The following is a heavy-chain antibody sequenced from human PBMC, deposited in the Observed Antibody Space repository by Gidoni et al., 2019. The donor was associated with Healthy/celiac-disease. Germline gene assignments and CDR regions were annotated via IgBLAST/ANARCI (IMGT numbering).Heavy chain of an antibody. J-gene: IGHJ4*02. CDR1: GGSIGSTRYD. Sequence: QLHLQESGPGLRKPSETLSLTCTVPGGSIGSTRYDWGWTRQPPGKGMEWIGSIYYSGSTYYNPSLKSRVTISVDTSKNQCSLTLSSGTVADTAVYYCARQPIVVVPAATTHSDYWGQGTLVTVSS. CDR2: IYYSGST. V-gene: IGHV4-39*01. D-gene: IGHD2-2*01. CDR3: ARQPIVVVPAATTHSDY.